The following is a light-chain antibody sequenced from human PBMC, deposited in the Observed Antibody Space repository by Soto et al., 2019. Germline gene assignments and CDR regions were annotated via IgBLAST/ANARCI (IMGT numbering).Light chain of an antibody. Sequence: PGERVPLSCRASQSVSSSYLTWYQQKPGQAPRLLIHGASSRASGIPDRFSGSGSGTDFTLTISRLEPEDFAVYYCQQYGSTRWTFGQGTKVDIK. CDR2: GAS. J-gene: IGKJ1*01. CDR1: QSVSSSY. V-gene: IGKV3-20*01. CDR3: QQYGSTRWT.